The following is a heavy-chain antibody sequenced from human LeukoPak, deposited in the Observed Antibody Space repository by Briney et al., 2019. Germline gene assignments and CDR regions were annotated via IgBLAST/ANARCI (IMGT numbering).Heavy chain of an antibody. CDR3: ARGQGTVTTH. CDR2: INHSGNP. D-gene: IGHD4-17*01. J-gene: IGHJ4*02. Sequence: PSETLSLTCAVSGGSFSGYYWTWIRQPPGKGLEWIGEINHSGNPNYNPSLKSRVTISLDMSENHFSLKLTSVTAADTAVYYCARGQGTVTTHWGQGTLVTVSS. CDR1: GGSFSGYY. V-gene: IGHV4-34*01.